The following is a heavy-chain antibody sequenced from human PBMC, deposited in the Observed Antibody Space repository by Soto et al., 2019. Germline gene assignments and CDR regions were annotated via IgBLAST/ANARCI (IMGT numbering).Heavy chain of an antibody. Sequence: SETLSLTCTVSGDSISSSSYYWGWIRQPPGKGLEWIGSIYYSGSTYYNPSLKSRVTISVDTSKNQFSLKLSSVTAADTAVYYCARDLVTPTGWFDPWGQGTLVTVSS. V-gene: IGHV4-39*07. CDR2: IYYSGST. CDR1: GDSISSSSYY. CDR3: ARDLVTPTGWFDP. D-gene: IGHD3-9*01. J-gene: IGHJ5*02.